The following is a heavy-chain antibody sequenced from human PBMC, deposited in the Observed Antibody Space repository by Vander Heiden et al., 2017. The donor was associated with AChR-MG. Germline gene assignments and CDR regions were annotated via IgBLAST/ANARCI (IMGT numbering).Heavy chain of an antibody. CDR1: GFPFSSYA. CDR3: AKERIVARNWFDP. CDR2: ISGSGGST. D-gene: IGHD5-12*01. Sequence: EVQLLESGGGLVQPGGSLRLSCAASGFPFSSYAMSGVRQAPGKGLEWVSAISGSGGSTYYADAVKGRFTISRDNSKNTLYLQMNSLRAEDTAVYYCAKERIVARNWFDPWGQGTLVTVSS. V-gene: IGHV3-23*01. J-gene: IGHJ5*02.